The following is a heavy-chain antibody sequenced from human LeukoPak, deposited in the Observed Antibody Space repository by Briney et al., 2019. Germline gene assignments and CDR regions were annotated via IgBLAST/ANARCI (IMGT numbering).Heavy chain of an antibody. CDR2: NYYNVSI. V-gene: IGHV4-59*01. J-gene: IGHJ4*02. CDR1: GGSISSYY. D-gene: IGHD6-19*01. Sequence: SETLSLTCTVSGGSISSYYWSWLRQPPGKGLEWVGYNYYNVSINHNPSLKSRVIISVDTSKNQFSLKLSAVTAADTAVYYCARGGSSGWYYHFDYWGQGTLVTVSS. CDR3: ARGGSSGWYYHFDY.